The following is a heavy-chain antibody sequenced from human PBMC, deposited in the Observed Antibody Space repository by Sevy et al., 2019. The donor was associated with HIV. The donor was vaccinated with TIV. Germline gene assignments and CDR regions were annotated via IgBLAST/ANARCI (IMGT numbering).Heavy chain of an antibody. CDR2: INHSGST. V-gene: IGHV4-34*01. D-gene: IGHD6-6*01. J-gene: IGHJ6*02. CDR3: ARGTPTLYSSSSSDYYYGMDV. Sequence: SETLSLTCAVYGGSFSGHYWSWIRQPPGKGLEWIGEINHSGSTNYNPSLKSRVNISVDTSKNQFYLKLSSVTAADTAVYYCARGTPTLYSSSSSDYYYGMDVWGQGTTVTVSS. CDR1: GGSFSGHY.